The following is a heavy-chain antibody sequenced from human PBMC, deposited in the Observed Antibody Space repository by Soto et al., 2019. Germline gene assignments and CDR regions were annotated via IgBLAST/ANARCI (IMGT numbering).Heavy chain of an antibody. CDR3: ATMGTPATGLYYFDY. CDR1: GGSISSGNYY. Sequence: SETLSLTCTVSGGSISSGNYYWSWIRQPPGKGLEWIGFISYSGSTYYSLSLKSRVTTSVDTSKNQFSLNLSFVTAADTAVYYCATMGTPATGLYYFDYWGQGTLVTVSS. CDR2: ISYSGST. V-gene: IGHV4-30-4*01. D-gene: IGHD5-18*01. J-gene: IGHJ4*02.